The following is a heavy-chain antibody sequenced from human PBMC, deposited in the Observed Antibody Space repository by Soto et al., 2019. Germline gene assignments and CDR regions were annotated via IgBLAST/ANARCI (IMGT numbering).Heavy chain of an antibody. J-gene: IGHJ4*02. D-gene: IGHD3-3*01. CDR1: GDSVSSNSAA. CDR3: ARERTAYDFWSGYRLPNFDY. V-gene: IGHV6-1*01. Sequence: QSQTLSLTCAISGDSVSSNSAAWNWIRQSPSRGLEWLGRTYYRSKWYNDYAVSVKSRITINPDTSKNQFSLQLNSVTPEDTAVYYCARERTAYDFWSGYRLPNFDYWGQGTLVTVSS. CDR2: TYYRSKWYN.